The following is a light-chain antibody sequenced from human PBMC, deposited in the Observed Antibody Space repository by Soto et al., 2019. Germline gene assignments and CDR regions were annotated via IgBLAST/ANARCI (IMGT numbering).Light chain of an antibody. CDR1: QSIRYY. Sequence: DIQLTQSPPTLSASVGDRVTITCRASQSIRYYLAWYQQMPGKAPKLLIYGASSLQSGVPSRFSGSGSGTEFTLTISNLQPDDFATYFCQHHNSYSQTFGQGTKVDIK. J-gene: IGKJ1*01. CDR3: QHHNSYSQT. CDR2: GAS. V-gene: IGKV1-5*01.